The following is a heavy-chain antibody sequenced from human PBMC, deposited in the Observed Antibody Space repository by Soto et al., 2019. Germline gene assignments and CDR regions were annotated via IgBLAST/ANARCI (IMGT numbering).Heavy chain of an antibody. CDR1: GGTFSNDI. CDR2: IIPLLDIA. J-gene: IGHJ4*02. V-gene: IGHV1-69*08. Sequence: QVQLVQSGAEVKKPGSSVKVSCKTSGGTFSNDIITWVRQAPGQGLEWMGRIIPLLDIANYAQKFQGRVTITADKSTGTAYMELISLRSEDTAVYYCARDSPIGSTFSGYDAIDYWGQGTLVTVSS. D-gene: IGHD5-12*01. CDR3: ARDSPIGSTFSGYDAIDY.